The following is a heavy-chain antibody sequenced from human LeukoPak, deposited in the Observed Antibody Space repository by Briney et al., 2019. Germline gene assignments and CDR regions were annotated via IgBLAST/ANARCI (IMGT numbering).Heavy chain of an antibody. D-gene: IGHD2-2*03. V-gene: IGHV1-18*01. CDR1: GYTFTSYG. CDR3: ARVDIVVVPAASYGDRYYYYYMDV. J-gene: IGHJ6*03. CDR2: ISAYNGKT. Sequence: ASVTVSCKASGYTFTSYGISWVRQAPGQGVEGMGWISAYNGKTNYAQKLQGRVTMTTDTSTSTAYMELRSLRSDDTAVYYCARVDIVVVPAASYGDRYYYYYMDVWGKGTTVTVSS.